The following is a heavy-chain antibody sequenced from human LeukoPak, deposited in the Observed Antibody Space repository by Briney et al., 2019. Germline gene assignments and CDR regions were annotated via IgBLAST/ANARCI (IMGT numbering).Heavy chain of an antibody. J-gene: IGHJ4*02. CDR2: INPSGGST. CDR1: GYTFTSYY. CDR3: ARDRGVFTSGGYPTDFDY. Sequence: GASVKVSCKASGYTFTSYYMHWVRQAPGQGLEWMGIINPSGGSTNYAQKFQGRVTMTRDMSTSTVYMELSSLRSEDTALYYCARDRGVFTSGGYPTDFDYWGQGTLVTVSS. D-gene: IGHD2-15*01. V-gene: IGHV1-46*01.